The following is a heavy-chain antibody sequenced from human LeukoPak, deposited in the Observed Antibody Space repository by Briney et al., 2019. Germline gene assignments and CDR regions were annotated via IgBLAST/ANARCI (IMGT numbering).Heavy chain of an antibody. D-gene: IGHD6-13*01. V-gene: IGHV4-34*01. CDR3: ARGGKRIAAAGTTVPSLDY. CDR1: GGSFSGYY. J-gene: IGHJ4*02. CDR2: INHSGST. Sequence: PSETLSLTCAVYGGSFSGYYWSWIRQPPGKGLEWIGEINHSGSTNYNPSLKSRVTISVDTSKNQFSLKLSSVTAADTAVYYCARGGKRIAAAGTTVPSLDYWGQGTLVTVSS.